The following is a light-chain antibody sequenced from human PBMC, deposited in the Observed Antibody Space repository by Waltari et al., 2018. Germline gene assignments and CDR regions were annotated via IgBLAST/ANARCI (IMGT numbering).Light chain of an antibody. CDR3: QQHGTLPAT. Sequence: ELVLTQSPGTASLSPGERVTLPCRASQSLGSSSLAWYQQKPGQAPRLVIYRASRRATGIPDRFSGSGSGTDFSLTISRLEPEDFAVYYCQQHGTLPATFGQGTKVEIK. CDR2: RAS. CDR1: QSLGSSS. V-gene: IGKV3-20*01. J-gene: IGKJ1*01.